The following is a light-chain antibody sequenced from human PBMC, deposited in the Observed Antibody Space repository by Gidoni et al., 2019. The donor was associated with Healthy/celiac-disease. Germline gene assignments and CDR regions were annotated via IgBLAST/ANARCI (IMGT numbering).Light chain of an antibody. Sequence: EIVLTQSPGTLSLSPGERATLSFRASQSVSSSYLAWYHQKPGQAPRLLIYGASSRATGIPDRFSGSGSGTDFTLTISRLEPEDFAVYYCQQYGSSPLTFXGXTKVEIK. V-gene: IGKV3-20*01. CDR1: QSVSSSY. CDR3: QQYGSSPLT. CDR2: GAS. J-gene: IGKJ4*01.